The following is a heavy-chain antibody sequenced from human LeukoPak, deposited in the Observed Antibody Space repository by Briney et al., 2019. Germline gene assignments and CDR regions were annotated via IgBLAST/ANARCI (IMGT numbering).Heavy chain of an antibody. CDR2: ISGSGGST. CDR3: AKEDGRYCSSTSCYSSFDY. V-gene: IGHV3-23*01. J-gene: IGHJ4*02. D-gene: IGHD2-2*02. CDR1: GFTFSSYA. Sequence: GGSLRLSCAASGFTFSSYAMSWVRQAPGKGLEWVSAISGSGGSTYYADSVKGRFTISRDNSKNTLYLQINSLRAEDTAVYYCAKEDGRYCSSTSCYSSFDYWGQGTLVTVSS.